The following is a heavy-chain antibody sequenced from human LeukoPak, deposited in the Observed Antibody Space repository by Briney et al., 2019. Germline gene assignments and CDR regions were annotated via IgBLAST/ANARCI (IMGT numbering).Heavy chain of an antibody. Sequence: GGSLRLSCAASGFTFNDYYMSWIRQAPGKGLEWVSYMSSSGSTIYYADSVKGRFTISRDNAKNSLYLQMNSLRAEDTAVYYCARDREYDSLDYWGQGTLVTVSS. CDR2: MSSSGSTI. J-gene: IGHJ4*02. CDR1: GFTFNDYY. V-gene: IGHV3-11*04. CDR3: ARDREYDSLDY. D-gene: IGHD3-22*01.